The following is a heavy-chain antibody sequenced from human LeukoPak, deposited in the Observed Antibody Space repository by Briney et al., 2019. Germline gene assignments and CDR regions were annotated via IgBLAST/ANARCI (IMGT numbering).Heavy chain of an antibody. J-gene: IGHJ4*01. CDR3: ARDSSMVRGVDRYYFDY. D-gene: IGHD3-10*01. CDR2: IIPIFGTA. CDR1: GGTFSSYA. V-gene: IGHV1-69*13. Sequence: SVKVSCKASGGTFSSYAISWVRQAPGQGLEWMGGIIPIFGTANYAQKFQGRVTITADESTSTAYMELSSLRSEDTAVYYCARDSSMVRGVDRYYFDYWGQGTLVTVSS.